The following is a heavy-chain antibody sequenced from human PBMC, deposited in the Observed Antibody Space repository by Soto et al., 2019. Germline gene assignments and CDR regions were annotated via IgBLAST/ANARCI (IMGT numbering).Heavy chain of an antibody. CDR1: GYTFTGYY. Sequence: ASVKVSCKASGYTFTGYYMHWVRQAPGQGLEWMGWINPNSGGTNYAQKFQGRVTMTRDTSISTAYMELSRLRSDDTAVYYCAREGRNDIAARRTYYFDYWGQGTLVTVSS. V-gene: IGHV1-2*02. CDR2: INPNSGGT. CDR3: AREGRNDIAARRTYYFDY. D-gene: IGHD6-6*01. J-gene: IGHJ4*02.